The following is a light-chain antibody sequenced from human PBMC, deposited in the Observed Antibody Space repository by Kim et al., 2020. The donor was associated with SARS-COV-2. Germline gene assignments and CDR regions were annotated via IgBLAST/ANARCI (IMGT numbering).Light chain of an antibody. Sequence: SLGERVTLSCRASQSVSSNLAWYQQKPGQAPGLLIYGASSRATGIPARFSGGGSGTEFTLTISSLQSEDFAVYYCHQYNNWPPITFGQGTRLEIK. J-gene: IGKJ5*01. CDR2: GAS. CDR1: QSVSSN. CDR3: HQYNNWPPIT. V-gene: IGKV3-15*01.